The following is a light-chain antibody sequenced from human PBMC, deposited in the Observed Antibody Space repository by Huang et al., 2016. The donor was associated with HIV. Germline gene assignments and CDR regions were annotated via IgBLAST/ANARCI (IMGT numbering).Light chain of an antibody. J-gene: IGKJ3*01. CDR2: AAS. CDR3: QKYNSAPRT. CDR1: QGIANH. V-gene: IGKV1-27*01. Sequence: DIQMTQSPSSLSASVGDRVTISCRASQGIANHLAWYQQRPGKAPKLLIYAASALQSVVPSRFSGSGSGTEFTLTISSLQPEDVATYFCQKYNSAPRTFGPGTKVEIK.